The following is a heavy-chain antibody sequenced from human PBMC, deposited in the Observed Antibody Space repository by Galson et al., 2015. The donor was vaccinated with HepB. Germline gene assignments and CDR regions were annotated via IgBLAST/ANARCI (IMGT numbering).Heavy chain of an antibody. V-gene: IGHV1-8*01. D-gene: IGHD3-3*01. J-gene: IGHJ4*02. CDR2: MNPNSGNT. Sequence: SVKVSCKASGYTFTSYDINWVRQATGQGLEWMGWMNPNSGNTGYAQKFQGRVTMTRNTSISTAYMELSSLRSEDTAVYYCARRARFWSGYYLDWGQGTLVTVSS. CDR3: ARRARFWSGYYLD. CDR1: GYTFTSYD.